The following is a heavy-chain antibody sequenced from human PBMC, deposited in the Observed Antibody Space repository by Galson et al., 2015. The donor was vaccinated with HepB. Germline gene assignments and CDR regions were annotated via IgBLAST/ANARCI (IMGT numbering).Heavy chain of an antibody. CDR1: GYTFTSYY. Sequence: SVKVSCKASGYTFTSYYMHWVRQAPGQRLEWMGCINADNGNTTYSKNFQGRVAITTDTSASTAYMELSSLRPEDTAVYYCATDGVFRSDSSDYSCFDPWGQGTLVTVSS. D-gene: IGHD3-22*01. CDR3: ATDGVFRSDSSDYSCFDP. J-gene: IGHJ5*02. V-gene: IGHV1-3*01. CDR2: INADNGNT.